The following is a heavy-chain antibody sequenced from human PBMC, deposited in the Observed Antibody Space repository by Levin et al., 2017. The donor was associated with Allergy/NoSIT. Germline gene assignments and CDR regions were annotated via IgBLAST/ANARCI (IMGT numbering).Heavy chain of an antibody. D-gene: IGHD3-3*01. J-gene: IGHJ4*02. V-gene: IGHV4-39*01. CDR1: GGSISNSSYY. CDR2: LYYTGST. Sequence: SETLSLTCVVSGGSISNSSYYWGWIRQPPGKGLEWIGTLYYTGSTYYDPSLKTRVTISVDTSNDQFSLELSSVTAADTAVYYCASVRRSTMTRTGALDYWGQGTLVTVSS. CDR3: ASVRRSTMTRTGALDY.